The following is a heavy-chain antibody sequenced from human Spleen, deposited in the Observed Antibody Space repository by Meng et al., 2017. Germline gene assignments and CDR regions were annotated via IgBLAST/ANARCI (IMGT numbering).Heavy chain of an antibody. CDR3: ARVALAFDI. V-gene: IGHV3-9*01. CDR2: ISWHGGDI. CDR1: GFTFDDHA. Sequence: SLKISCAASGFTFDDHAMHWVRQGPGKGLEWVSGISWHGGDIAYAESVKGRVTISRDNAKNSLYLEMNSLRHEDTALYYCARVALAFDIWGQGTVVTVSS. J-gene: IGHJ3*02.